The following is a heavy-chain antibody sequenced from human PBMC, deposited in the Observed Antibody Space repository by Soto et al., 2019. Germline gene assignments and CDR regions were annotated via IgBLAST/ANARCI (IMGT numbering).Heavy chain of an antibody. CDR1: GYSFTSYW. V-gene: IGHV5-51*01. D-gene: IGHD3-22*01. Sequence: GAALKSSGKGCGYSFTSYWIGWVRQMPGKGLEWMGIIYPGDSDTRYSPSFQGQVTISADKSISTAYLQWSSLKASDTAMYYCVREPYYYDSSGVDYWGQGTLVTVSS. J-gene: IGHJ4*02. CDR3: VREPYYYDSSGVDY. CDR2: IYPGDSDT.